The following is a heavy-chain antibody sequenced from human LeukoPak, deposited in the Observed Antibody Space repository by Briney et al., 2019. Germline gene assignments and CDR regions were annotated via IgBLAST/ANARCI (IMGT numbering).Heavy chain of an antibody. CDR1: GYTFTSYG. J-gene: IGHJ6*01. D-gene: IGHD6-13*01. CDR2: ISAYNGNT. Sequence: ASVKVSCKASGYTFTSYGISWVRQAPGQGLEWMGWISAYNGNTNYAQKLQGRVTMTTDTSTSTAYMELRSLRSDDTAVYYCARSLEAGGGLQFYYRMGVWGQGNKVNGSS. V-gene: IGHV1-18*01. CDR3: ARSLEAGGGLQFYYRMGV.